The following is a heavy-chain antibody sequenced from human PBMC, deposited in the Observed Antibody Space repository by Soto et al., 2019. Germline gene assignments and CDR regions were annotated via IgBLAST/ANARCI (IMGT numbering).Heavy chain of an antibody. CDR1: GFTFSSYA. CDR3: AKYRIGIMITFGLIDY. D-gene: IGHD3-16*01. Sequence: GGSLRLSCAASGFTFSSYAMSWVRQAPGKGLEWVSAISGSGGSTYYADSVKGRFTISRDNSKNTLYLQMNSLRAEDTAVYYCAKYRIGIMITFGLIDYWGQGTLVTVSS. J-gene: IGHJ4*02. V-gene: IGHV3-23*01. CDR2: ISGSGGST.